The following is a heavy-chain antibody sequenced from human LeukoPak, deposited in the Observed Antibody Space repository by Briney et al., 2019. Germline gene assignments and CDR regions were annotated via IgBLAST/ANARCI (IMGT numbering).Heavy chain of an antibody. D-gene: IGHD3/OR15-3a*01. J-gene: IGHJ4*02. CDR3: ARVSNFWTAYYDY. CDR1: GDPISSSDYY. CDR2: INHTGST. Sequence: PSETLSLTCSVFGDPISSSDYYWSWVRQPPGKGLEWIGEINHTGSTNYNPSLKSRVTMSVDTSRNQFSPRLSSVTAADTAVYYCARVSNFWTAYYDYWGQGTLVTVSS. V-gene: IGHV4-34*01.